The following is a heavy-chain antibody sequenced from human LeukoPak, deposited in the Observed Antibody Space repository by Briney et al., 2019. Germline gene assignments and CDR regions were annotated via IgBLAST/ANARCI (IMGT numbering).Heavy chain of an antibody. CDR3: ARHVRGYSYGSPGDY. CDR1: GYSISSGYY. Sequence: SETLSLTCAVSGYSISSGYYWGWIRQPPGKGLEWIGSIYHSGSTYYNPSLKSRVTISADTSKNQFSLKLSSVTAADTAVYYCARHVRGYSYGSPGDYWGQGTLVTVSS. CDR2: IYHSGST. V-gene: IGHV4-38-2*01. J-gene: IGHJ4*02. D-gene: IGHD5-18*01.